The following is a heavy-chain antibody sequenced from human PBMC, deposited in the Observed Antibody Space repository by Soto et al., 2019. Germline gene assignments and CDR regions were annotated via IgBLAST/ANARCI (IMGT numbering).Heavy chain of an antibody. Sequence: ASVKVSWKASGYTFTSYGISWVRQAPGQGLEWIGWISAYNGNTNYAQKLQGRVTMTTDTSTSTAYVELRSLRSDDTAVYYCARGYCSSTSCYRHDCYYYYGMDVWGQGTTVTVSS. D-gene: IGHD2-2*02. CDR3: ARGYCSSTSCYRHDCYYYYGMDV. J-gene: IGHJ6*02. CDR2: ISAYNGNT. CDR1: GYTFTSYG. V-gene: IGHV1-18*01.